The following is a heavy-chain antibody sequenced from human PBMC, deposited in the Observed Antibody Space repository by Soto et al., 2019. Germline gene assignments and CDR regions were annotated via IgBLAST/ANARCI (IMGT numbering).Heavy chain of an antibody. V-gene: IGHV3-48*01. CDR3: ARDGSLTLRLSYYMDV. J-gene: IGHJ6*03. D-gene: IGHD3-3*01. Sequence: PGGSLRLSCAASGFTFSSYSMNWVRQAPGKGLEWVSYISSSSSTIYYADSVKGRFTISRDNAKNSLYLQMNSLRAEDTAVYYCARDGSLTLRLSYYMDVWGKGTTVTVSS. CDR2: ISSSSSTI. CDR1: GFTFSSYS.